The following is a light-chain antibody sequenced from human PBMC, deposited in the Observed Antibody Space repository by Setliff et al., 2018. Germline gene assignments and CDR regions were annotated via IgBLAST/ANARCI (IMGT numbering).Light chain of an antibody. CDR2: EVS. CDR1: SSDVGGYNY. Sequence: QSALTQPPSASGSPGQSVTISCTGTSSDVGGYNYVSWYQQHPGKAPKLMIYEVSKRPSGVPDRFSGSKSGNTASLTVSGLQAEDEADYYCSSYTSSSTQVFGTGTRSPS. CDR3: SSYTSSSTQV. J-gene: IGLJ1*01. V-gene: IGLV2-8*01.